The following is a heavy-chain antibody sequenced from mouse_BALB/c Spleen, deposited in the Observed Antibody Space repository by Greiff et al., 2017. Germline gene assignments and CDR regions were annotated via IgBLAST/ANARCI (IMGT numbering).Heavy chain of an antibody. J-gene: IGHJ3*01. CDR2: IDPENGDT. D-gene: IGHD2-13*01. Sequence: VQLLQSGAEFVRPGASVKLSCTASGFNFNDYYMHWVKQRPEQGLEWIGWIDPENGDTEYAPKFQGKDTMTADTSSNTAYLQLSSLTSEDTAVYYYNANGDGGAYWGQGTLVTVSA. V-gene: IGHV14-4*02. CDR3: NANGDGGAY. CDR1: GFNFNDYY.